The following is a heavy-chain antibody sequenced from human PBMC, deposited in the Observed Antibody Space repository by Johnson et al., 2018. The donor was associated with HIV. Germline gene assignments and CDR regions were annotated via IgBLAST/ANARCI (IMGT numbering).Heavy chain of an antibody. CDR3: AKDMKGANGAFDI. J-gene: IGHJ3*02. CDR1: GFTFSSYG. V-gene: IGHV3-30*02. CDR2: IRSDGSNK. Sequence: QMLLVGSGGGVVQPGRSLRLSCAASGFTFSSYGMHWVRQAPGKGLEWVAFIRSDGSNKYYVDSVKGRFTISRDNSKNSLYLQMNSLRVEDTAVYYCAKDMKGANGAFDIWGQGTIVTVSS. D-gene: IGHD2-8*01.